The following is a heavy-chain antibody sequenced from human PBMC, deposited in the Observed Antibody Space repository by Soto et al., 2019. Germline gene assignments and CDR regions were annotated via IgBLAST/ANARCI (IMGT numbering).Heavy chain of an antibody. CDR1: GGSISSSSYY. CDR2: IYYRGST. J-gene: IGHJ6*02. Sequence: QLQLQESGPGLVKPSETLSLTCTVSGGSISSSSYYWGWIRQPPGKGLEWIGSIYYRGSTYYNPSHQRRVTIAVDTSKYHFSLQLSSVTAPYTALYSCARLFRDFCGGYPSTLRYYCRDVWGQGTTVTVSS. V-gene: IGHV4-39*01. CDR3: ARLFRDFCGGYPSTLRYYCRDV. D-gene: IGHD3-3*01.